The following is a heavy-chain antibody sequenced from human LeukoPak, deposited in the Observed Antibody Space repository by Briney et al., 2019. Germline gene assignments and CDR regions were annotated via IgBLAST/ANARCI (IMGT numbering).Heavy chain of an antibody. CDR3: ARHSRGLKY. CDR2: ISPSGGIT. Sequence: GGSLRLSCAASGFTFSSHGTNWVRQAPGKGLEWVSGISPSGGITYYTDSVKGRFTISRDNSKNTVSLQMNSLRGEDTAVYYCARHSRGLKYWGQGTLVTVSS. V-gene: IGHV3-23*01. J-gene: IGHJ4*02. D-gene: IGHD3-10*01. CDR1: GFTFSSHG.